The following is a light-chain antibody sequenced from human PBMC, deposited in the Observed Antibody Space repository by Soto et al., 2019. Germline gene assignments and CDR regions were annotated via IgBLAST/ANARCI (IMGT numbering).Light chain of an antibody. Sequence: SYELTQPPSVSVAPGKKARITCGGNNIGSKSVHWYQQKPGQAPVLVIYYDTNRPSGIPERFSGSNSGNTATLTISRVEAGDEADYYCQVCDSSSDHPVVFGEGTKLTVL. CDR3: QVCDSSSDHPVV. CDR1: NIGSKS. CDR2: YDT. V-gene: IGLV3-21*04. J-gene: IGLJ2*01.